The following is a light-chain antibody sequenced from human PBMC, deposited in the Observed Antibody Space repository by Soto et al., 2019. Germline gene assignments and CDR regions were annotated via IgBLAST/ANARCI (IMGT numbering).Light chain of an antibody. CDR1: QSVSSY. J-gene: IGKJ5*01. V-gene: IGKV3-11*01. Sequence: LTQSPATLSVPPEERATLSCRVSQSVSSYLAWYQQKPGQALRLLIYDASNRATGIPARFSGSGSGTDFTLTISSLEPEDFAVYYCQQRSNWPPITFGQGTRLEIK. CDR3: QQRSNWPPIT. CDR2: DAS.